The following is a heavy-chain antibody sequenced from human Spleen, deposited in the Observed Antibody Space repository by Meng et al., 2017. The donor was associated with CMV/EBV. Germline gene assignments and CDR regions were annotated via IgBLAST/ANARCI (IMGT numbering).Heavy chain of an antibody. CDR1: GASIRTNY. V-gene: IGHV4-59*01. D-gene: IGHD1-1*01. CDR3: AGPDDMGSSPHDPFDI. Sequence: SETLSLTCTVSGASIRTNYWSWSRRPPGKGLEYIGSISYTGYIEYNPSLKGRVTISLDTSKNYFSLKLMSVTAADTAMYFCAGPDDMGSSPHDPFDIWGQGTMVTVSS. J-gene: IGHJ3*02. CDR2: ISYTGYI.